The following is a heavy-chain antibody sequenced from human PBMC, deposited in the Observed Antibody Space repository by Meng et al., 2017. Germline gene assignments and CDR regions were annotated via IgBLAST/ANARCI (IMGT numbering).Heavy chain of an antibody. CDR2: IYYSGST. CDR1: GGSISVGDYY. J-gene: IGHJ4*02. V-gene: IGHV4-30-4*01. CDR3: ARGPLITMIEV. Sequence: QVHLQESGPGLGKPSPTLSLTCTVSGGSISVGDYYWSWIRQPPGKGLEWIGYIYYSGSTYYNPSLKSRLTISVDTSKKQFSLKLTSVTAADTAVYYCARGPLITMIEVWGQGTRVT. D-gene: IGHD3-22*01.